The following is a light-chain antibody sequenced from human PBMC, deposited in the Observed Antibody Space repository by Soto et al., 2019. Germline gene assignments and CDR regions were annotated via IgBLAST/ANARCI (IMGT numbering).Light chain of an antibody. CDR1: QTVTRSY. Sequence: EIVLTQSPGTLSLSPGERATLSCRASQTVTRSYLAWYQQKPGQAPRLLIYDAYNRATGIPPRFSGSGSGTDFTLTISRLEPEDSAVYYCQFYGSSLITFGQGTRLEIK. CDR3: QFYGSSLIT. V-gene: IGKV3-20*01. CDR2: DAY. J-gene: IGKJ5*01.